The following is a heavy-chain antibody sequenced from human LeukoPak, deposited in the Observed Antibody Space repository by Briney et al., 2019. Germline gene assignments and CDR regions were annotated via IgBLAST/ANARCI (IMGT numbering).Heavy chain of an antibody. J-gene: IGHJ4*02. V-gene: IGHV3-23*01. CDR2: LSDSGSNT. CDR1: GFNFRSYA. Sequence: GGSLRLSCAASGFNFRSYAMDWLRQPPGKGLEWVSSLSDSGSNTSYSDSVKGRFTISRDNSKGTLYLQMDSLRAEDTAVYYCAKHSSGTFHFDYWGQGTLVTVSS. CDR3: AKHSSGTFHFDY. D-gene: IGHD2-15*01.